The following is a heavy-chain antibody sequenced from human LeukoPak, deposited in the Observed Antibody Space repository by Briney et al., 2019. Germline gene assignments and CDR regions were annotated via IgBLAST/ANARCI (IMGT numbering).Heavy chain of an antibody. V-gene: IGHV3-53*01. CDR1: GFTVSSNY. CDR3: AKEGSGSYYCDY. Sequence: SGGSLRLSCAASGFTVSSNYMSWVRQAPGKGLEWVSVIYSGGSTYYADSVKGRFTISRDNSKNTLYLQMNSLRAEDTAVYYCAKEGSGSYYCDYWGQGTLVTVSS. CDR2: IYSGGST. D-gene: IGHD3-10*01. J-gene: IGHJ4*02.